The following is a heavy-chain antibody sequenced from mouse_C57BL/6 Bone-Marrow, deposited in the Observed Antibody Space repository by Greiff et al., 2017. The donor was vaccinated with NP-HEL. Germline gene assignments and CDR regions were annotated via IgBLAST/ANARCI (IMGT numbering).Heavy chain of an antibody. CDR3: AREEYYDYDVDFAY. CDR2: INPNYGTT. CDR1: GYSFTDYN. V-gene: IGHV1-39*01. D-gene: IGHD2-4*01. J-gene: IGHJ3*01. Sequence: VHVKQSGPELVKPGASVKISCKASGYSFTDYNMNWVKQSNGKSLEWIGVINPNYGTTSYNQKFKGKATLTVDQSSSTAYMQLNSLTSEDSAVYYCAREEYYDYDVDFAYWGQGTLVTVSA.